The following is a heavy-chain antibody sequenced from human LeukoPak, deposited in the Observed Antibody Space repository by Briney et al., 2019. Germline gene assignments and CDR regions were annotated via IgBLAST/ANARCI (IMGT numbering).Heavy chain of an antibody. CDR3: ARGLPGGVLNP. V-gene: IGHV4-30-4*01. J-gene: IGHJ5*02. Sequence: SQTLSLTCTVSGGSISSGDYYWSWIRQPPGKALEWIGYIYYSGSTYYNPSLKSRVTISVDTSKNQFSLKLSSVTAADTAVYYCARGLPGGVLNPWGQGTLVTVSS. CDR2: IYYSGST. CDR1: GGSISSGDYY. D-gene: IGHD3-16*01.